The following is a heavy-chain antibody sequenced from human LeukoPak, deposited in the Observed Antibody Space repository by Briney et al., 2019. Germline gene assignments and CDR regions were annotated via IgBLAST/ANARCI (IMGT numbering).Heavy chain of an antibody. CDR1: GFTFSSYS. D-gene: IGHD1-26*01. CDR2: ISSSSSYI. V-gene: IGHV3-21*01. CDR3: AGGIVGATIDY. Sequence: GGSLRLSCAASGFTFSSYSMNWVRQAPGKGLEWVSSISSSSSYIYYADSVKGRFTISRDNAKSSLYLQMNSLRAEDTAVYYCAGGIVGATIDYWGQGTLVTVSS. J-gene: IGHJ4*02.